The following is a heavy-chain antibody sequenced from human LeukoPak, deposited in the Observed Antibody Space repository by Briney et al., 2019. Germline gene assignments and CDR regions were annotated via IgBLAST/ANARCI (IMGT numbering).Heavy chain of an antibody. CDR2: IIPIFGTA. J-gene: IGHJ3*01. V-gene: IGHV1-69*06. D-gene: IGHD4-23*01. Sequence: SVKVSCKASGGTFSSYAISWVRQAPGQGLEWMGRIIPIFGTANYAQKFQGRVTITADKSTSTAYMELSSLRSEDTAVYHCARDRDYGGTPGGWGQGTMVTVSS. CDR3: ARDRDYGGTPGG. CDR1: GGTFSSYA.